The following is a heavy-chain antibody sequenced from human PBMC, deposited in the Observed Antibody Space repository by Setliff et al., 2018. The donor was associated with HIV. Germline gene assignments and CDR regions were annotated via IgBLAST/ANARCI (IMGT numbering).Heavy chain of an antibody. CDR2: IIHILGTA. J-gene: IGHJ6*03. V-gene: IGHV1-69*13. CDR1: GYTFSSYD. Sequence: VKVSCKASGYTFSSYDINWVRQAPGEGLEWVGGIIHILGTADYAEKFQGRVTITADEPRSTVYLEVSNLRSEDTAVYYCAKAARGYGSTYYNYYYMDVWGKGTTVTVSS. D-gene: IGHD3-10*01. CDR3: AKAARGYGSTYYNYYYMDV.